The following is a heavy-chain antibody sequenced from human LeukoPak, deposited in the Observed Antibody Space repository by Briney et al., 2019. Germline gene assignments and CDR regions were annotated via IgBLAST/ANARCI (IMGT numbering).Heavy chain of an antibody. CDR2: IRYDRSNK. Sequence: GGPLRLSCAASGFTFSSYGMHWVRQAPGKGLEWVAFIRYDRSNKYYADSVKGRFTISRDNSKNTLYMQMNSLRAEDKAVYYCAHMAAAGSSTNFDYWGQGTLVTVSS. V-gene: IGHV3-30*02. CDR3: AHMAAAGSSTNFDY. D-gene: IGHD6-13*01. CDR1: GFTFSSYG. J-gene: IGHJ4*02.